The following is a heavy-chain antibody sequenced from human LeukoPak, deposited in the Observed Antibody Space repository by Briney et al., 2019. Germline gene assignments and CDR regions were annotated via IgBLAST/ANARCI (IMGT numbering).Heavy chain of an antibody. J-gene: IGHJ4*02. CDR1: GFTSTNAW. CDR3: TTDLGTYYHGSQRLIPIDY. V-gene: IGHV3-15*01. D-gene: IGHD3-10*01. CDR2: IKSKTDGETT. Sequence: GGSLRLSCVDSGFTSTNAWMSWVRQAPGKGLEWIGRIKSKTDGETTNYAEPVRGRFTISRDDSKSAVYLQMNSLKIEDTAVYYCTTDLGTYYHGSQRLIPIDYWGQGTLVTVSS.